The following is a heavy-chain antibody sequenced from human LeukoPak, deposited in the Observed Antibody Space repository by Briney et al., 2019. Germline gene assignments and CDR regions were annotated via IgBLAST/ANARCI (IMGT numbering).Heavy chain of an antibody. CDR2: IYHSGST. D-gene: IGHD3-10*01. CDR3: ARRNYYGSGSYYLDY. CDR1: GGSISSSNW. J-gene: IGHJ4*02. Sequence: SGTLSLTCAVSGGSISSSNWWRWVRQPPGKGLEWIGEIYHSGSTNYNPSLKSRVTISVDKSKNQFSLKLSSVTAADTAVYYCARRNYYGSGSYYLDYWGQGTLVTVSS. V-gene: IGHV4-4*02.